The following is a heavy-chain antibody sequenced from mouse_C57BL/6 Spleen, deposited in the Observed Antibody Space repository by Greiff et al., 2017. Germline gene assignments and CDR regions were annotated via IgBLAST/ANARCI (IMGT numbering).Heavy chain of an antibody. J-gene: IGHJ3*01. CDR1: GYTFTDYE. V-gene: IGHV1-15*01. CDR2: FDPETGGT. CDR3: TSGYNPVVDRAWFGY. Sequence: VQLQQSGAELVRPGASVTLSCKASGYTFTDYEMHWVKQTPVHGLEWIGAFDPETGGTAYNQKFKGKAILTADKSSSTDYMGLRSLASEDSAVLYYTSGYNPVVDRAWFGYWGQGTLVTVSA. D-gene: IGHD1-3*01.